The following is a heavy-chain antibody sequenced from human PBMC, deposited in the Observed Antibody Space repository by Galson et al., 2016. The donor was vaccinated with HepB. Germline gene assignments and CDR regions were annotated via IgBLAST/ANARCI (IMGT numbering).Heavy chain of an antibody. CDR3: AGVRRGGSNTLDY. CDR1: GFIFNSHA. CDR2: ISYDGSTA. V-gene: IGHV3-30-3*01. Sequence: SLRLSCAASGFIFNSHAMNWVRQAPGKGLEWLAVISYDGSTAYYADSVKGRFTISRDNSKNTLYLHMNSLRAEDTAVYYCAGVRRGGSNTLDYWGQGTLVTVSS. J-gene: IGHJ4*02. D-gene: IGHD1-26*01.